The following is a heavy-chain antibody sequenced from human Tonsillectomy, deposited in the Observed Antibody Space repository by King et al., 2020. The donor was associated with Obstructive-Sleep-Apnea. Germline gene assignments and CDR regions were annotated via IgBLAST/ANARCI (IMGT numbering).Heavy chain of an antibody. D-gene: IGHD3-22*01. CDR1: GFTFSSYA. Sequence: VQLGESGGGVVQPGRSLRLSCAASGFTFSSYAMHWVRQAPGKGLEWVAVISYDGSNKYYADSVKGRFTISRDNSKNTLYLQMNSLRAEDTAVYYWARGPAPEYYYDSSGVFDYWGQGTLVTVSS. CDR3: ARGPAPEYYYDSSGVFDY. V-gene: IGHV3-30*04. J-gene: IGHJ4*02. CDR2: ISYDGSNK.